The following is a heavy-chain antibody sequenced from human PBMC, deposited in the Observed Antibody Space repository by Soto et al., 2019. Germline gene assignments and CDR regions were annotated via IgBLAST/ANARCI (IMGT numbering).Heavy chain of an antibody. Sequence: GGSLRFSCAASGVTFSNAWMSWVRQAPGKGLEWVGRIKSKTDGGTTDYAAPVKGRFTISRDDSKNTLYLQMNSLKTEDTAVYYCTTLSSGYDLDYWGQGTLVTVSS. CDR2: IKSKTDGGTT. CDR1: GVTFSNAW. V-gene: IGHV3-15*01. J-gene: IGHJ4*02. D-gene: IGHD5-12*01. CDR3: TTLSSGYDLDY.